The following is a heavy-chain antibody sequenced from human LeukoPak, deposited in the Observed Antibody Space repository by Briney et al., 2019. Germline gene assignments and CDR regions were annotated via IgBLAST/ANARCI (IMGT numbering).Heavy chain of an antibody. CDR1: GFTLSSNY. J-gene: IGHJ4*02. CDR2: IYSGAIT. CDR3: ARGQVGSYYPHYFVY. D-gene: IGHD1-26*01. Sequence: GGSLRLSCAASGFTLSSNYMSWVRQAPGKGLEWVSVIYSGAITYYADSVKGRFTISRDNSKNTLYLQMNSLRAEDTGVYYCARGQVGSYYPHYFVYWGQGTLVTVSS. V-gene: IGHV3-66*01.